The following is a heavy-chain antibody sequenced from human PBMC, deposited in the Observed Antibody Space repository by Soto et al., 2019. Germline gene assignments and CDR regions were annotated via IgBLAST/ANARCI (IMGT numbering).Heavy chain of an antibody. D-gene: IGHD5-18*01. CDR2: ISFDGRTE. Sequence: GGSLRLSCAASGFTFSSYGMHWFRQAPGKGLEWVAVISFDGRTEYYADSMKGRFTISRDNSKSTLYLHMNSLRGDDTAVFYCAKGRGYSIAHGYYYMDVWGKGTTVTVSS. V-gene: IGHV3-30*18. CDR3: AKGRGYSIAHGYYYMDV. J-gene: IGHJ6*03. CDR1: GFTFSSYG.